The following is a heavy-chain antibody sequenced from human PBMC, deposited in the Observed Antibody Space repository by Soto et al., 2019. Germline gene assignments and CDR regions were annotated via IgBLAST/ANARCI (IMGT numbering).Heavy chain of an antibody. Sequence: SETLSLTCAVYGGSFSCYYWSWIRQPPGKGLEWIGEINHSGSTNYNPSLKSRVTISVDTSKNQFSLKLSSVTAADTAVYYCARRRIMITFGGVGDYYYGMDVWGQGTTVTVSS. V-gene: IGHV4-34*01. J-gene: IGHJ6*02. CDR3: ARRRIMITFGGVGDYYYGMDV. CDR2: INHSGST. D-gene: IGHD3-16*01. CDR1: GGSFSCYY.